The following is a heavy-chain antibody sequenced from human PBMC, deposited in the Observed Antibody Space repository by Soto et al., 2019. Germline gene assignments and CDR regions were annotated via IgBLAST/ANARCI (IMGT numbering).Heavy chain of an antibody. CDR2: IIPLFGTA. CDR3: ARGVHYDSSGYYYFY. CDR1: GGTFSTYA. J-gene: IGHJ4*02. Sequence: SVKVSCKASGGTFSTYAIDWVRRAPGQGLEWMGGIIPLFGTAKYAQNFQGRITITADESTNTAYMELSSLRSQDTAVYYCARGVHYDSSGYYYFYWGQGTLVTVSS. D-gene: IGHD3-22*01. V-gene: IGHV1-69*13.